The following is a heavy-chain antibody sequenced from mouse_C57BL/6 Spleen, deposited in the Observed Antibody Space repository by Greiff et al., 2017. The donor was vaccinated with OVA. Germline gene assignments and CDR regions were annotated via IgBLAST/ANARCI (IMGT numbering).Heavy chain of an antibody. D-gene: IGHD2-3*01. Sequence: EVKLVESEGGLVQPGSSMKLSCTASGFTFSDYYMAWVRQVPEKGLEWVANINYDGSSTYYLDSLKSRFIISRDNAKNILYLQMSSLKSEDTATYYCARDALDGYYFDYWGQGTTLTVAS. CDR3: ARDALDGYYFDY. J-gene: IGHJ2*01. V-gene: IGHV5-16*01. CDR2: INYDGSST. CDR1: GFTFSDYY.